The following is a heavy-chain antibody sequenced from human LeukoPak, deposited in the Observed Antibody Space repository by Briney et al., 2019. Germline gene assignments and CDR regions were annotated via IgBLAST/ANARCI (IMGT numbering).Heavy chain of an antibody. D-gene: IGHD3-22*01. V-gene: IGHV3-23*01. CDR3: AKPAGSHYYDSSGYYFDY. CDR1: GFTFSNYP. J-gene: IGHJ4*02. CDR2: ISTSGGGT. Sequence: GGSLRLSCAATGFTFSNYPLRWARHSPGKGLEWVSAISTSGGGTYFTDSVKGRFTISRDNSKNTLYLQMNSLRADDTAVYYCAKPAGSHYYDSSGYYFDYWGQGTLVTVSS.